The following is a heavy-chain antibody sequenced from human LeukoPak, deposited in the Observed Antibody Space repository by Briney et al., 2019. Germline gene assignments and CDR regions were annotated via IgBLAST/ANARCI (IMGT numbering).Heavy chain of an antibody. CDR3: VKVVISGWYLPFDY. CDR2: ISSSGGST. CDR1: GFTFSSYA. J-gene: IGHJ4*02. D-gene: IGHD6-19*01. V-gene: IGHV3-64D*06. Sequence: PGGSLRLSCSASGFTFSSYAMHWVRQAPGKGLEYVSAISSSGGSTYYADSVKGRFTISRDNSKNTLHLQMSSLRAEDTAVYYCVKVVISGWYLPFDYWGQGTLVTVSS.